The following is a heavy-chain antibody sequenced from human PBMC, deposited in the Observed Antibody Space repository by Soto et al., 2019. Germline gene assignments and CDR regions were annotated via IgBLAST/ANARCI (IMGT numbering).Heavy chain of an antibody. CDR2: VYYSGGA. D-gene: IGHD2-21*01. CDR3: GRVVEGATRHTDLDS. J-gene: IGHJ5*01. V-gene: IGHV4-39*01. Sequence: ASETLSLTCTVSGVSIHNSHSFWGWIRQPPGKGLEFIGTVYYSGGAHYNSSLKSRVTISVDTANNQVSLRMRSLTAADTAVYYCGRVVEGATRHTDLDSWGQGALVTVSS. CDR1: GVSIHNSHSF.